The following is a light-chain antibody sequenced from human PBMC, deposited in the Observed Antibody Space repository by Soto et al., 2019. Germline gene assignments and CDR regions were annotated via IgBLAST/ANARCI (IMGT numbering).Light chain of an antibody. V-gene: IGKV3-20*01. J-gene: IGKJ2*01. CDR3: QQYWSSYT. CDR2: GAS. CDR1: QSVSSSY. Sequence: EIVLTQSPGTLSLSPGARATLSCMASQSVSSSYLAWYQQKGGQAPRLLIYGASRRATGIPDRFSGSGSGTDFTLTISRLEPEDFAVYYCQQYWSSYTFGQGTKLEIK.